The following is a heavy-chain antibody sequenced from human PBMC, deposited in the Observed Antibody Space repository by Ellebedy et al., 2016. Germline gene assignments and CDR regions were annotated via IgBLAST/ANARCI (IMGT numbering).Heavy chain of an antibody. J-gene: IGHJ4*02. Sequence: GGSLRLXCAASGFTFSSYSMNWVRQAPGKGLEWVANINQDGSEKDCVGSVKGRFTISRDNAQNSLYLQMNSLRAEDTAVYYCAITSLDYWGQGTLVAVSS. V-gene: IGHV3-7*03. CDR3: AITSLDY. CDR2: INQDGSEK. CDR1: GFTFSSYS. D-gene: IGHD2-2*01.